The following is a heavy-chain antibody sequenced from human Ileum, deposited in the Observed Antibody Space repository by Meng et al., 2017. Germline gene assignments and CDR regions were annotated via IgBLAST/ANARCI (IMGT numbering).Heavy chain of an antibody. CDR3: ARTYNFWSGYYEWFDP. D-gene: IGHD3-3*01. J-gene: IGHJ5*02. CDR1: VDSISSGNYY. Sequence: VQLQASGPGLVPPSETLSLTCTVSVDSISSGNYYWSWIHQHPGKGLEWIGYIYYSGTTYYNPSLKSRVTISVDTSKSQFSLNLSSVTAADTAVYYCARTYNFWSGYYEWFDPWGQGTLVTVSS. V-gene: IGHV4-31*03. CDR2: IYYSGTT.